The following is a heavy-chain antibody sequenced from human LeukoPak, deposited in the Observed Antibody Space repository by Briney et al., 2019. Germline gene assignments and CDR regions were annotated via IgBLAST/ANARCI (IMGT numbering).Heavy chain of an antibody. V-gene: IGHV1-2*02. J-gene: IGHJ6*03. Sequence: ASVKVSCKASGYTFTGYYMHWVRPAPGHGREWMGWINPNSGGTNYAQKSQGRVTMTRDTSISTAYMELSRLRSDDTAVYYCAREPIAAAGYDYYYMDVWGKGTTVTVSS. CDR3: AREPIAAAGYDYYYMDV. CDR1: GYTFTGYY. D-gene: IGHD6-13*01. CDR2: INPNSGGT.